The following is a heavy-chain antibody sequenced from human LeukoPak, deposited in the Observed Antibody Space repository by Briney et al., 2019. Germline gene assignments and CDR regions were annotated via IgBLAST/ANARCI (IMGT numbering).Heavy chain of an antibody. D-gene: IGHD3-10*01. Sequence: ASVKVSCKASDYTFTSYGISWVRQAPGQGLEWMGWISAYNGNTNYAQKLQGRVTMTTDTSTSTAYMELRSLRSDDTAVYYCARGRGILWFGELAKYDAFDIWGQGTMVTVSS. V-gene: IGHV1-18*01. CDR1: DYTFTSYG. CDR3: ARGRGILWFGELAKYDAFDI. J-gene: IGHJ3*02. CDR2: ISAYNGNT.